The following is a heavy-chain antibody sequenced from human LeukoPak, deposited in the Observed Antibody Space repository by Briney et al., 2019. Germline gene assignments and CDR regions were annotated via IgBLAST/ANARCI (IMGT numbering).Heavy chain of an antibody. V-gene: IGHV4-59*08. D-gene: IGHD6-19*01. Sequence: SETLSLTCTVSGGSISSYYWSWIRQPPGKGLEWIGYIYYSGSTNYNPSLKSRVTISVDTSKNQFSLKLSSVTAADTAVYYCARSPSRGYSSGWSLFGYWGQGTLVTVSS. CDR3: ARSPSRGYSSGWSLFGY. CDR2: IYYSGST. CDR1: GGSISSYY. J-gene: IGHJ4*02.